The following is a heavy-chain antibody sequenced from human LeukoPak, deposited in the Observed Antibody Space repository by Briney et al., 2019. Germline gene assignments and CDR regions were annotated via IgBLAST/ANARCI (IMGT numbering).Heavy chain of an antibody. J-gene: IGHJ4*02. V-gene: IGHV5-10-1*01. CDR3: ARQDPIAVAGDY. CDR1: GYSFTSYW. CDR2: IDPSDSYT. D-gene: IGHD6-19*01. Sequence: GESLKISCKGSGYSFTSYWISWVRQMPEKGLEWMGRIDPSDSYTNYSPSFQGHVTISADKSISTAYLQWSSLKASDTAMYYCARQDPIAVAGDYWGQGTLVTVSS.